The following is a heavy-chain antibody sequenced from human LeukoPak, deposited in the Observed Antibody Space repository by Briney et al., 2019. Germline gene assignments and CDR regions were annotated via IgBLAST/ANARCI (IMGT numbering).Heavy chain of an antibody. V-gene: IGHV3-33*01. Sequence: PGRSLRLSCAASGFTFSSYGMHWVRQAPGKGLEWVAVIWYDGSNKYYADSVKGRFTISRDNSKNTLYLQMNGLRAEDTAVYYCARDRRSGTTTFDYWGQGTLVTVSS. J-gene: IGHJ4*02. D-gene: IGHD1-1*01. CDR3: ARDRRSGTTTFDY. CDR1: GFTFSSYG. CDR2: IWYDGSNK.